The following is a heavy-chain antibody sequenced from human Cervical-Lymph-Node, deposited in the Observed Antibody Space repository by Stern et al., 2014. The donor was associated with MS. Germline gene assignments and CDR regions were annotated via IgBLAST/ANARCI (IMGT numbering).Heavy chain of an antibody. Sequence: VQLEESGPGLVNPSQTLSLTCTVSGGSISSDDYYWSWIRQHPGKGLEWIGYIYYSGSTYYNPSLKSRVTISVDTSKSQFSLKLSSVTAADTAVYYCARDGPQVGAGSFDIWGQGTMVTVSS. D-gene: IGHD1-26*01. CDR2: IYYSGST. CDR3: ARDGPQVGAGSFDI. V-gene: IGHV4-31*03. J-gene: IGHJ3*02. CDR1: GGSISSDDYY.